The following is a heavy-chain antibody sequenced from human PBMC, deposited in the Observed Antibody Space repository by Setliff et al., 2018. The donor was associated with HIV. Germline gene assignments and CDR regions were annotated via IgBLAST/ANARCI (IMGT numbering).Heavy chain of an antibody. CDR3: ARRRETIVVVIGIPNWYFDL. J-gene: IGHJ2*01. V-gene: IGHV4-38-2*01. CDR2: MSHNGKT. CDR1: GYSISSGYY. D-gene: IGHD2-21*01. Sequence: SETLSLTCAVSGYSISSGYYWGWIRQPPGKGLEWIASMSHNGKTYYNPSLKSRVTISVDTSKNQISLKMNSVTAAGTAVYYCARRRETIVVVIGIPNWYFDLWGRGTLVTVSS.